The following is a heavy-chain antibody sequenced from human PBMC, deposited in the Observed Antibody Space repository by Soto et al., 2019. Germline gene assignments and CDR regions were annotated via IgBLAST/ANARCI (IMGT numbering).Heavy chain of an antibody. CDR2: INQDGSEK. V-gene: IGHV3-7*01. J-gene: IGHJ4*02. Sequence: EVQLVESGGGLVQPGGSLRLSCAASGFTFSGYWMSWVRQVPGKGLEWVANINQDGSEKYYVDSVKGRFTISRDNAKNSLYLLMNSLRAEDTAVYYCAKNNRYCSSTNCFVFDYWGQGTLVTVSS. D-gene: IGHD2-2*01. CDR1: GFTFSGYW. CDR3: AKNNRYCSSTNCFVFDY.